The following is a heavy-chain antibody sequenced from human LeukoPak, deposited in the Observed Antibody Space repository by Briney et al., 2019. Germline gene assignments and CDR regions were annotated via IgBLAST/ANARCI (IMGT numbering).Heavy chain of an antibody. CDR3: AAADYYDSSGYWA. J-gene: IGHJ5*02. V-gene: IGHV4-59*12. CDR2: IYYSGGT. CDR1: GGSFTTYY. D-gene: IGHD3-22*01. Sequence: SETLSLTCTVSGGSFTTYYWTWIRQPPGKGLEWIGHIYYSGGTNYNPSLRSRVTMSVDTSKNQFSLKLSSVTAADTAVYYCAAADYYDSSGYWAWGQGTLVTVSS.